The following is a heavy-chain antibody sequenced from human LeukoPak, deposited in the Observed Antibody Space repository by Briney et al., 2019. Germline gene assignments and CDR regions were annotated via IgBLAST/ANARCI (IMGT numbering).Heavy chain of an antibody. CDR2: INHSGST. V-gene: IGHV4-34*01. Sequence: PSETLSLTCAVYGGSFSGYYWSWIRQPPGKGLEWIGEINHSGSTNYNPSLKSRVTISVDTSKNQLSLKLSSVTAADTAVYYCARGYSGYIDYWGQGTLVTVSS. D-gene: IGHD1-26*01. CDR3: ARGYSGYIDY. J-gene: IGHJ4*02. CDR1: GGSFSGYY.